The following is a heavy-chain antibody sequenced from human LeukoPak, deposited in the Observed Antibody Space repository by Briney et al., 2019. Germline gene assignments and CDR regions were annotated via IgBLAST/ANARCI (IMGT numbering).Heavy chain of an antibody. CDR2: IGTASTFI. CDR3: EKSHPGFDS. Sequence: GGCLTLSCAASGFTVTSYTMKWVRQPPGKGLEWVASIGTASTFIHHADSGKGRFTIARDKAQDSLCLRMNRLGAKDMSVYYCEKSHPGFDSCGQGVLFTVSS. CDR1: GFTVTSYT. J-gene: IGHJ4*02. V-gene: IGHV3-21*01.